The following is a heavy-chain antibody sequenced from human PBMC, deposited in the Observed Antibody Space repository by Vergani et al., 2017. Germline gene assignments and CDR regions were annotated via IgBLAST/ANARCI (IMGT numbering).Heavy chain of an antibody. CDR1: GGTFSSYA. CDR3: ARYATRYCSSTSCYNDGMDY. CDR2: IIPIFGTA. D-gene: IGHD2-2*02. Sequence: QVQLVQSGAEVKKPGSSVKVSCKASGGTFSSYAISWVRQAPGQGLEWMGGIIPIFGTANYAQKFQGRVTITADESTSTAYMELSSLRSEDTAVYYCARYATRYCSSTSCYNDGMDYWGQGTLVTVSS. J-gene: IGHJ4*02. V-gene: IGHV1-69*01.